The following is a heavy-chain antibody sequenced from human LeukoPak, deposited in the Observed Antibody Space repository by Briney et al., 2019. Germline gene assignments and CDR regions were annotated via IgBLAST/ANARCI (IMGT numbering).Heavy chain of an antibody. V-gene: IGHV4-39*01. J-gene: IGHJ3*02. CDR3: ARRFAPSRNDAFDI. CDR1: GXSINSSSYY. D-gene: IGHD3-10*01. Sequence: KPSETLSLTCTVSGXSINSSSYYWGWIRQPPGKGLEWIGTIYYSGSTYYNPSLKSRVTISVDTSKNQFSLKLSSVTASDTAVYHCARRFAPSRNDAFDIWGQGTMVTVSS. CDR2: IYYSGST.